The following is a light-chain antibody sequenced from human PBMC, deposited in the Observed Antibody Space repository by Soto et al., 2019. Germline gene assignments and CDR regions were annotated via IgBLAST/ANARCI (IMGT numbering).Light chain of an antibody. J-gene: IGKJ4*01. V-gene: IGKV1-9*01. CDR3: QRAYAYPAT. Sequence: DLQLAESAYFVAAGGVGRVTITCRASQGISSYLGWYQQKPGKAPNLLIYAASTLQSGVPSRFSGCGPGTEYTLTLRCLQPEDSATHYYQRAYAYPATFTGGTKVDIK. CDR2: AAS. CDR1: QGISSY.